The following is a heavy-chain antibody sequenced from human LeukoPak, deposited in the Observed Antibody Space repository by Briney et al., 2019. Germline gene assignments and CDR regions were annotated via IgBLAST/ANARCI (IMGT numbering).Heavy chain of an antibody. V-gene: IGHV2-5*02. Sequence: SGPTLVKPTQTLTLTCTFSGFSITTSGVGVGWIRQPPGKALEWVALIFWDDDKRYNPSLKSRLTITKDTSRNQVVLTMTNMGPVDTATYYCALHSEVGVDNDYWGQGTLVTVSS. CDR2: IFWDDDK. CDR1: GFSITTSGVG. D-gene: IGHD3-3*01. J-gene: IGHJ4*02. CDR3: ALHSEVGVDNDY.